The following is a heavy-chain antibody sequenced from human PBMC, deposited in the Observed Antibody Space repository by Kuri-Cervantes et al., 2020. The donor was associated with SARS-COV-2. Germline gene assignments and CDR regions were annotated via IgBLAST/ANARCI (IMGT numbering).Heavy chain of an antibody. V-gene: IGHV4-30-4*08. J-gene: IGHJ4*02. D-gene: IGHD3-16*01. CDR2: IYYSGST. CDR3: ARITSRRGIDY. CDR1: GGSISSGDYY. Sequence: SETLSLTCTVSGGSISSGDYYWSWIRQPPGKGLEWIGYIYYSGSTYYNPSLKSRVTISVDTSKNQFSLKLSSVTAADTAVYYCARITSRRGIDYWGQGTLVTVSS.